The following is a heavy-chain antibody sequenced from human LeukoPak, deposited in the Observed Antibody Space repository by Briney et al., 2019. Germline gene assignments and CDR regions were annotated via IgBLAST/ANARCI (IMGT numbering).Heavy chain of an antibody. V-gene: IGHV3-30*01. CDR2: ISYDGSNK. J-gene: IGHJ6*03. CDR1: GFTFSSYA. Sequence: PGRSLRLSCAASGFTFSSYAMHWVRQAPGKGLEWVAVISYDGSNKYYADSVKGRFTISRDNSKNTLYLQMNSLRAEDTAVYYCAREYSNPFRGYYYYYYMDVWGKGTTVTVSS. CDR3: AREYSNPFRGYYYYYYMDV. D-gene: IGHD4-11*01.